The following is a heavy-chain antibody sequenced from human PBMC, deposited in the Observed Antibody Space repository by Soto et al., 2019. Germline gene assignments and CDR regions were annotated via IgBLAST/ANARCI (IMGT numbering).Heavy chain of an antibody. CDR1: GFTVSSNY. Sequence: GGSLRLSCAASGFTVSSNYMSWVRQAPGKGLEWVSVIYSGGSTYYADSVKGRFTISRDNSKNTLYLQMNSLRAEDTAVYYCARDPWGSSWFGYWGQGTLVTVSS. V-gene: IGHV3-66*01. J-gene: IGHJ4*02. CDR3: ARDPWGSSWFGY. CDR2: IYSGGST. D-gene: IGHD6-13*01.